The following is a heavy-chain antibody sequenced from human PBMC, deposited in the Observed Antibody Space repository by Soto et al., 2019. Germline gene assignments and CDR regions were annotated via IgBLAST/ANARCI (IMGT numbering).Heavy chain of an antibody. CDR2: INPSGGST. CDR1: GYTFTSYY. D-gene: IGHD2-2*01. CDR3: ATFAMDPRVDY. V-gene: IGHV1-46*01. Sequence: GASVKVSCKASGYTFTSYYMHWVRQAPGQGLEWMGIINPSGGSTSYAQKFQGRVTMTRDTSTSTVYMELSSPRSEDTAVYYCATFAMDPRVDYWGQGTLVTVSS. J-gene: IGHJ4*02.